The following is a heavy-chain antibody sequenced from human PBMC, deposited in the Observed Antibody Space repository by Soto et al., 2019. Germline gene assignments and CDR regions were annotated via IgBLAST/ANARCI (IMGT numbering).Heavy chain of an antibody. CDR3: ASSYGSGYRAFDY. CDR1: GDTFTFYS. D-gene: IGHD3-10*01. V-gene: IGHV1-69*02. J-gene: IGHJ4*02. CDR2: INPILSMS. Sequence: QVQLVQSGAEVKRPGSSVKVSCKASGDTFTFYSINWVRQAPGLGLEWMGRINPILSMSNYAQRFQGRVRMTGDKSTSTAYMELSSLRSEDTAIYYCASSYGSGYRAFDYWGQGALVTVSS.